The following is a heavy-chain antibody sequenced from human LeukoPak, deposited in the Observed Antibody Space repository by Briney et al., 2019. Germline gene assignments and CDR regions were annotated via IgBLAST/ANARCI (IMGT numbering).Heavy chain of an antibody. D-gene: IGHD2-8*01. J-gene: IGHJ5*02. Sequence: ASVKVSCKASGYTFTGYYMHWERRAPGQGLEWMGWINPNSGGTNYAQKFQGRVTMTRDTSISTAYMELSRLRSDDTAVYYCARVLTWFDPWGQGTLVTVSS. CDR2: INPNSGGT. CDR1: GYTFTGYY. V-gene: IGHV1-2*02. CDR3: ARVLTWFDP.